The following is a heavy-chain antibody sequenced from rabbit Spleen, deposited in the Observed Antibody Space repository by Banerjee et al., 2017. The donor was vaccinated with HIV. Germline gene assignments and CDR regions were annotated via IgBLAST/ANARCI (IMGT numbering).Heavy chain of an antibody. CDR1: GFDFSSYS. CDR2: IYTGRGGT. V-gene: IGHV1S7*01. Sequence: QLKETGGGLVQPGGSLTLSCKTSGFDFSSYSMSWVRQAPGKGLEWIGAIYTGRGGTDYANWVNGRFTISSDNAQYTVHLQPNSLTAADTATYFCARYYIFYGMDLWGPGTLVTVS. CDR3: ARYYIFYGMDL. D-gene: IGHD4-1*01. J-gene: IGHJ6*01.